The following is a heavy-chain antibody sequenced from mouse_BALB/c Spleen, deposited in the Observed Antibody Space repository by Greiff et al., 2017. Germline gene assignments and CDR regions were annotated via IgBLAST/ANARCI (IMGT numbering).Heavy chain of an antibody. CDR2: ISSGGST. V-gene: IGHV5-6-5*01. D-gene: IGHD1-1*01. CDR3: ARDYYGPMDY. J-gene: IGHJ4*01. Sequence: DVKLVESGGGLVKPGGSLKLSCAASGFTFSSYAMSWVRQTPEKRLEWVASISSGGSTYYPDSVKGRFTISRDNARNILYLQMSSLRSEDTAMYYCARDYYGPMDYWGQGTSVTVSS. CDR1: GFTFSSYA.